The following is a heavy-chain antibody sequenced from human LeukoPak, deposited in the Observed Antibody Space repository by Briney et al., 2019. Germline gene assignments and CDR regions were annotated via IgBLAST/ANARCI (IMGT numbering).Heavy chain of an antibody. Sequence: PSETLSLTCAVSGGSISSGGYSWSWIRQPPGKGLEWIGYIYHSGSTYYNPSLKSRVTISVDRSKNQFSLKLSSVTAADTAVYYCARAGSSSRWFDPWGQGTLVTVSS. V-gene: IGHV4-30-2*01. CDR3: ARAGSSSRWFDP. CDR1: GGSISSGGYS. J-gene: IGHJ5*02. D-gene: IGHD6-6*01. CDR2: IYHSGST.